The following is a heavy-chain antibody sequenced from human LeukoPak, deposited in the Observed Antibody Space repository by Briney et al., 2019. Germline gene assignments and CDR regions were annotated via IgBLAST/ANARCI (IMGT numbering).Heavy chain of an antibody. Sequence: GGSLRLSCGASGSVFSGLSMNWLRQSPGKRLEWVSSISSASNYNYYADSVKGRFTISRDNAKKSLFLDMTSLRHEDPAVYYFTERIHGSAADSEGYYPNWFDPWGQGTLVTVSS. V-gene: IGHV3-21*01. J-gene: IGHJ5*02. CDR1: GSVFSGLS. CDR2: ISSASNYN. CDR3: TERIHGSAADSEGYYPNWFDP. D-gene: IGHD3-10*01.